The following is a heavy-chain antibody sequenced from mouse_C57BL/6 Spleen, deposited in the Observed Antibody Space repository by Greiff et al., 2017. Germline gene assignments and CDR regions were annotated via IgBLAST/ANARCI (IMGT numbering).Heavy chain of an antibody. Sequence: VKLQQPGAELVKPGASVKMSCKASGYTFTSYWITWVKQRPGQGLEWIGDIYPGSGSTNYNEKFKGKATLTVDTSSSTAYMQLSSLTSEDSAVYYCARSLYSNYGFAYWGQGTLVTVSA. CDR2: IYPGSGST. V-gene: IGHV1-55*01. D-gene: IGHD2-5*01. J-gene: IGHJ3*01. CDR3: ARSLYSNYGFAY. CDR1: GYTFTSYW.